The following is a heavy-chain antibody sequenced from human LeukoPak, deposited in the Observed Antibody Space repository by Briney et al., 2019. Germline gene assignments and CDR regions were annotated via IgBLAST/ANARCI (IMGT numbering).Heavy chain of an antibody. D-gene: IGHD6-19*01. J-gene: IGHJ4*02. Sequence: PSETLSLTCTVSGYSISSGYYWGWIRQPPGGGLEWIVSIYHSGSTYYSPSLKSRVTISVNTSKNQFSLKLSSVTAADTAVYYCARVHNGWSYFDYWGQGTLVTVSS. CDR3: ARVHNGWSYFDY. CDR1: GYSISSGYY. CDR2: IYHSGST. V-gene: IGHV4-38-2*02.